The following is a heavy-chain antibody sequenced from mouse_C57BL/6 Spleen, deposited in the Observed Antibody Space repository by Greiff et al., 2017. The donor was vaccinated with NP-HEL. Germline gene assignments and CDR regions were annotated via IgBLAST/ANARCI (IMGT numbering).Heavy chain of an antibody. J-gene: IGHJ3*01. CDR1: GYSITSGYY. V-gene: IGHV3-6*01. Sequence: EVKLQESGPGLVKPSQSLSLTCSVTGYSITSGYYWNWIRQFPGNKLEWMGYISYDGSNNYNPSLKNRISITRDTSKNQFFLKLNSVTTEDTATYYCALWEDFAYWGQGTLVTVSA. CDR3: ALWEDFAY. CDR2: ISYDGSN. D-gene: IGHD1-1*02.